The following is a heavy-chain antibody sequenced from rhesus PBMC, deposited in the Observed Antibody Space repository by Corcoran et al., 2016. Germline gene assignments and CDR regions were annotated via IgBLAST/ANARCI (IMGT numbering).Heavy chain of an antibody. CDR3: ARDRSNFFWGFDY. J-gene: IGHJ4*01. D-gene: IGHD4-23*01. CDR2: ISGSGGSS. V-gene: IGHV4-173*01. CDR1: GGSISSNY. Sequence: QLQLQESGPGLVKPSETLSLTCAVSGGSISSNYWSCIRQPPGKGLEWIGRISGSGGSSDYNPPLKSRGTIATDTSKNQFSLKLSSVTAADTAVYYCARDRSNFFWGFDYGGQGVRVTVSS.